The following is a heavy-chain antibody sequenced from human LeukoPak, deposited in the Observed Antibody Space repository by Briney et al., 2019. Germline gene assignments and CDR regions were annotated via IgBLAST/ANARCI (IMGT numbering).Heavy chain of an antibody. CDR2: IKSKTDGGTT. J-gene: IGHJ4*02. CDR1: GFTFSNAW. CDR3: TTIYCSGGSCYGDY. Sequence: GGSLRLSXAASGFTFSNAWMSWVRQAPGKGLEWVGRIKSKTDGGTTDYAAPVKGRFTISRDDSKNTLYLQMNSLKTEDTAVYYCTTIYCSGGSCYGDYWGQGTLVTVSS. D-gene: IGHD2-15*01. V-gene: IGHV3-15*01.